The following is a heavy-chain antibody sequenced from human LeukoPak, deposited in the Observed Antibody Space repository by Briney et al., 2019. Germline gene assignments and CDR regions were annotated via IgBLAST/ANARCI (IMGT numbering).Heavy chain of an antibody. J-gene: IGHJ5*02. Sequence: ASVKVSCKASGYTFTTYSIHWVRQAPGQGLEWMGWINAGNGNTGYSQKFQNRLTIIRDTSATTAYMELRSLKSEDTAVYYCARVPTVTNWFDPWGQGTLVTVSS. V-gene: IGHV1-3*01. D-gene: IGHD4-17*01. CDR2: INAGNGNT. CDR1: GYTFTTYS. CDR3: ARVPTVTNWFDP.